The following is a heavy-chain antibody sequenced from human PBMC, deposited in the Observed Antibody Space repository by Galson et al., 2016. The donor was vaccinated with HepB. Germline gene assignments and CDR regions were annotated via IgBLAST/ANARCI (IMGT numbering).Heavy chain of an antibody. CDR1: GFTFSSFG. CDR2: IWYDGSNK. Sequence: SLRLSCAASGFTFSSFGMHWVRQAPGKGLEWVALIWYDGSNKYYADSVKGRFTISRDSSKNMLYLQMNSLRAEDTAVYFCARGLYDFEYWGQGTLVTVSS. J-gene: IGHJ4*02. V-gene: IGHV3-33*01. D-gene: IGHD2-8*01. CDR3: ARGLYDFEY.